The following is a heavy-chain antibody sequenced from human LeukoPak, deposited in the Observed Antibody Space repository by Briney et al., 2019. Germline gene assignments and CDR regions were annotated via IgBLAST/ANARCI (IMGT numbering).Heavy chain of an antibody. V-gene: IGHV3-33*01. CDR2: IWSDGSKT. CDR1: GFIFPNSA. J-gene: IGHJ5*02. D-gene: IGHD6-13*01. Sequence: GGSLRLSCGASGFIFPNSAMHWVRQAPGKSLGWVAVIWSDGSKTYYVDSVRGRFTISRDNSKNTLYLQMDSLRVEDTAVYHCARGVAAAGNPNYFDPWGQGTLVTVSS. CDR3: ARGVAAAGNPNYFDP.